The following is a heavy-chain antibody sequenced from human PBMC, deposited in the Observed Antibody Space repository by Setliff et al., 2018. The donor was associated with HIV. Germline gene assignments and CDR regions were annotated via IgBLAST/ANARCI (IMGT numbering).Heavy chain of an antibody. J-gene: IGHJ4*02. D-gene: IGHD2-8*02. CDR2: INPSDGSR. V-gene: IGHV1-46*01. CDR3: ARDNTVWSCAH. Sequence: ASVKVSCKASGYTFTSYKMHWVRQAPGQGLEWMGIINPSDGSRRYAQKFQDRLTMTRDTTTTTVYMELSSLRSEDTAVYHCARDNTVWSCAHWGQGTLVTVSS. CDR1: GYTFTSYK.